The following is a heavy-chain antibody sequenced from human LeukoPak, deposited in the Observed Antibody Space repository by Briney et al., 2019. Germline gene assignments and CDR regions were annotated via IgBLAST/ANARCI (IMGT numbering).Heavy chain of an antibody. D-gene: IGHD1-26*01. J-gene: IGHJ6*02. V-gene: IGHV1-69*13. CDR2: TIPIFGSA. CDR3: ASKWDLTDYYYYFYEMDV. Sequence: GASVNVSCKASGGAFSSYAISWVRQAPGHGLEWMGGTIPIFGSADYPQKFQGRVAITADESTRTAYMELSSLTSEDTAMYFCASKWDLTDYYYYFYEMDVWGQGTTVTVSS. CDR1: GGAFSSYA.